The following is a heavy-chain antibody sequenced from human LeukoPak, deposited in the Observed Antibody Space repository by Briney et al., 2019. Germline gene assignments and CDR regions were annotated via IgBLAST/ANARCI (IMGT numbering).Heavy chain of an antibody. CDR2: ISGDGRDI. V-gene: IGHV3-23*01. J-gene: IGHJ4*02. D-gene: IGHD3-9*01. CDR1: AFTFSSYG. CDR3: AREYYDILTGYYDDYFDY. Sequence: GGSLRLSCAASAFTFSSYGMSWVRQAPGKGLEWVSAISGDGRDIFYADAVKGRFTISRDNSKNTLYLQMNSLRAEDTAVYYCAREYYDILTGYYDDYFDYWGQGTLVTVSS.